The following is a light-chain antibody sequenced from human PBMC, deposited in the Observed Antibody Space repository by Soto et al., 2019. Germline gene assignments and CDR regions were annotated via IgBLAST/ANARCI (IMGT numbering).Light chain of an antibody. Sequence: EIVLTQSPGTLSLSPGERATLSCRASQSVTSSYLAWYQQKPGQAPRLLIYGASNRATGIPGRFSGSGSGTDFTLTISRLEPEDCAVYYCQQYGSSPRFGQGTKVEIK. CDR1: QSVTSSY. CDR3: QQYGSSPR. J-gene: IGKJ1*01. CDR2: GAS. V-gene: IGKV3-20*01.